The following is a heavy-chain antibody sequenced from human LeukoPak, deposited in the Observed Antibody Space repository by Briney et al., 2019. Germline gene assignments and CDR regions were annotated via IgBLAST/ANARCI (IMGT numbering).Heavy chain of an antibody. V-gene: IGHV3-23*01. CDR1: GFTFNNYA. CDR3: AKSDSSWWSDY. D-gene: IGHD6-13*01. CDR2: ISGSGGST. J-gene: IGHJ4*02. Sequence: GGSLRLSCAASGFTFNNYAMNWVRQAPGKGLEWVSAISGSGGSTYYADSVKGRFTISRDNSKNTLYLQMNSLRADDSATYYCAKSDSSWWSDYWGQGTLVTVSS.